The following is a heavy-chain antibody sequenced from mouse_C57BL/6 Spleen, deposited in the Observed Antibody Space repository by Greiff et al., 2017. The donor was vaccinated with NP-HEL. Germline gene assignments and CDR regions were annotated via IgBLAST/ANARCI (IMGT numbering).Heavy chain of an antibody. J-gene: IGHJ3*01. D-gene: IGHD1-1*01. V-gene: IGHV1-42*01. CDR2: INPSTGGT. CDR1: GYSFTGYY. Sequence: VQLQQPGPELVKPGASVKISCKASGYSFTGYYMNWVKQSPEKSLEWIGEINPSTGGTTYNQKFKAKATLTVDKSSSTAYMQLKSLTSEDSAVYYCARSDYYYGSSYLAWFAYWGQGTLVTVSA. CDR3: ARSDYYYGSSYLAWFAY.